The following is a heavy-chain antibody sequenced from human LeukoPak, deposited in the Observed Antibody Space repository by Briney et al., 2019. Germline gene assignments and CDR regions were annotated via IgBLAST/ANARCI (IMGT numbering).Heavy chain of an antibody. CDR3: ARGRSRSGYYDY. J-gene: IGHJ4*02. D-gene: IGHD3-22*01. CDR1: GGSFSDYY. Sequence: PSETLSLTCAVYGGSFSDYYWSWIRQPPGKGLEWIGEINHSGSTNYNPSLKSRVTISVDTSKNQFSLKLSSVTAADTPVYYCARGRSRSGYYDYWGQGTLVTVSS. CDR2: INHSGST. V-gene: IGHV4-34*01.